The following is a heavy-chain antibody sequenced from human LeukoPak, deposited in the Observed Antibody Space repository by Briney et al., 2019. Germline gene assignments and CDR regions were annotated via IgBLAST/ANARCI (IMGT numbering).Heavy chain of an antibody. D-gene: IGHD2-21*02. CDR3: ARTKGDRGFDY. Sequence: HSGGSLRLSCAASGFTFSSYAMSWVRQAPGKGLGWVSAISGSGGSTYYADSVKGRFTICRDNSKNTLYLQMNSLRAEDTAVYYCARTKGDRGFDYWGQGTLVTVSS. CDR2: ISGSGGST. CDR1: GFTFSSYA. J-gene: IGHJ4*02. V-gene: IGHV3-23*01.